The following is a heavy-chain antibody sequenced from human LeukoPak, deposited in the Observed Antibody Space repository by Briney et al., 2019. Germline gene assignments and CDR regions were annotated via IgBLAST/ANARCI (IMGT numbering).Heavy chain of an antibody. V-gene: IGHV5-51*01. CDR2: IFPGDSDT. CDR1: GYSFSNYW. Sequence: GESLKISCKGSGYSFSNYWIVWVRQMPGKGLEWMGIIFPGDSDTRYSPSFQGQVTISADKSISTAYLQWSSLKASDTAMYYCARQGSDSSSFTYYYYMDVWGKGTTVTVSS. J-gene: IGHJ6*03. CDR3: ARQGSDSSSFTYYYYMDV. D-gene: IGHD6-6*01.